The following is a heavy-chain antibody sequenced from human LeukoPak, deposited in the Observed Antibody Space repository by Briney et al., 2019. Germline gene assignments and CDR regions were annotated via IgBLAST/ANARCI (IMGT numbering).Heavy chain of an antibody. CDR1: GYTFTSYG. Sequence: ASVKVSCKASGYTFTSYGISWVRQAPGQGLEWMGWISAYNGNTNYAQKLQSRVTMTTDTSTSTAYMELRSLRSDDTAVYYCARLFPSSYDSSGYSTPKFDYWGQGTLVTVSS. J-gene: IGHJ4*02. V-gene: IGHV1-18*01. CDR3: ARLFPSSYDSSGYSTPKFDY. CDR2: ISAYNGNT. D-gene: IGHD3-22*01.